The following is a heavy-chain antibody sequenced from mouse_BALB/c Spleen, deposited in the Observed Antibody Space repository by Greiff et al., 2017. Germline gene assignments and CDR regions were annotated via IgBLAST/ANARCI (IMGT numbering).Heavy chain of an antibody. Sequence: VQLQQSGPALVQPGASVKISCKASGYTFTDYNMHWVKQSPGKSLEWIGYIYPYHGGTGYNQKFKSKATLTVDNSSSTAYLELRSLTSEDSAVYYCARRGGHYAMDYWGQGTSVTVSS. V-gene: IGHV1S29*02. J-gene: IGHJ4*01. CDR3: ARRGGHYAMDY. D-gene: IGHD3-3*01. CDR1: GYTFTDYN. CDR2: IYPYHGGT.